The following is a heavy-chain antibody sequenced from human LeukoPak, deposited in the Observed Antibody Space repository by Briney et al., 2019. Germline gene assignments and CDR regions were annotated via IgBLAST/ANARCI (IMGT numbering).Heavy chain of an antibody. J-gene: IGHJ6*03. CDR3: AREVVTPYYYYYYMDV. Sequence: ASVKVSCKASGYTFTSYDINWVRQATGQGLEWMGWMNPNSGNTGYAQKFQGRVTMTRNTSISTAYMELSSLRSEDTAVYYCAREVVTPYYYYYYMDVWGKGTTVTISS. CDR1: GYTFTSYD. V-gene: IGHV1-8*01. CDR2: MNPNSGNT. D-gene: IGHD4-23*01.